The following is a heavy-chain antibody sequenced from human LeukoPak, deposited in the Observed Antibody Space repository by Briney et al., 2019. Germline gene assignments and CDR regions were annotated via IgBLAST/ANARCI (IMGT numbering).Heavy chain of an antibody. CDR2: ISYEGSST. J-gene: IGHJ4*02. CDR1: GFTPSYHA. Sequence: GGSLRLSCVGSGFTPSYHAMHWVRQAPGKGLEWVVLISYEGSSTYYADSVKGRLTISRDNSKNTLYLQMNSLRAEGTAVYYCAKVPYNYYDSSGYYPYYFDYWGQGTLVTVSS. CDR3: AKVPYNYYDSSGYYPYYFDY. D-gene: IGHD3-22*01. V-gene: IGHV3-30*18.